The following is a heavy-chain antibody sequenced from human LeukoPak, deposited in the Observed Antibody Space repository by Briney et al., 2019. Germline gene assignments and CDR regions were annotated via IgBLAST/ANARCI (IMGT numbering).Heavy chain of an antibody. Sequence: SETLSLTCTVSGGSISNYYWCWIRQPPGKGLEWIGYIYYSGSTNSNPSLKSRVTISLDTSKNQFSLKLISMTAADTAVYYCARAGQFISARPINFDYWGQGSLVTVSS. CDR2: IYYSGST. J-gene: IGHJ4*02. CDR3: ARAGQFISARPINFDY. V-gene: IGHV4-59*01. D-gene: IGHD6-6*01. CDR1: GGSISNYY.